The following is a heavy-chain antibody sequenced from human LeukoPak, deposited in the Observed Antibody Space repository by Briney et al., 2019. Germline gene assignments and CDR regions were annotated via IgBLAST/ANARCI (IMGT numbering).Heavy chain of an antibody. CDR2: ISYDGSNK. Sequence: PGGSLRLSCAASGFTFSSYAMHWVRQAPGKGLEWVAVISYDGSNKYYADSVKGRFTISRDNSKNTLYLQMNSLRAEDTAVYYCARGLRYFEPYYYGMDVWGQGITVTVSS. CDR3: ARGLRYFEPYYYGMDV. J-gene: IGHJ6*02. V-gene: IGHV3-30-3*01. CDR1: GFTFSSYA. D-gene: IGHD3-9*01.